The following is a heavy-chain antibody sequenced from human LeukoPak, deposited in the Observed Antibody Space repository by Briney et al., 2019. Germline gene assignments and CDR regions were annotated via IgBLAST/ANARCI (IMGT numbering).Heavy chain of an antibody. CDR1: SGSISSYY. V-gene: IGHV4-59*01. J-gene: IGHJ3*02. CDR2: IYYSGST. CDR3: ARVRDDYGDYDAFDI. Sequence: PSETLSLTCTVSSGSISSYYWSWIRQPPGKGLEWIGYIYYSGSTNYNPSLKSRVTISVDTSKNQFSLKLSSVTAADTAVYYCARVRDDYGDYDAFDIWGQGTMVTVSS. D-gene: IGHD4-17*01.